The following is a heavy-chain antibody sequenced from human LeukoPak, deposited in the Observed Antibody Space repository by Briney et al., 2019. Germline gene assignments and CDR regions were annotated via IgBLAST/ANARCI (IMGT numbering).Heavy chain of an antibody. J-gene: IGHJ5*02. D-gene: IGHD3-10*01. Sequence: GESLQTSCAGSGSIFTSEWIGWVRQLPGKGLEWMGIIYPGDSDTRYSPSFQGQVTISADKSISTAYLQWSSLKASDTAMYYFARLEGSSARVDPWGQGTLVTVSP. CDR1: GSIFTSEW. V-gene: IGHV5-51*01. CDR2: IYPGDSDT. CDR3: ARLEGSSARVDP.